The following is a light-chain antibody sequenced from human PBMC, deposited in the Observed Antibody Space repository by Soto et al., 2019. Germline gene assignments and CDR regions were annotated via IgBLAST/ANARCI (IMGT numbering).Light chain of an antibody. CDR3: SSYSISTSYL. CDR1: SSDVGGYDY. V-gene: IGLV2-14*01. CDR2: EVS. Sequence: QSALTQPASASASPGQSITISCTGTSSDVGGYDYVSWYQLHPGNAPKLMVFEVSNRPSGVSYRFSGSKSGNTASLTISGLQAEDDADYFCSSYSISTSYLFGTGTKLTVL. J-gene: IGLJ1*01.